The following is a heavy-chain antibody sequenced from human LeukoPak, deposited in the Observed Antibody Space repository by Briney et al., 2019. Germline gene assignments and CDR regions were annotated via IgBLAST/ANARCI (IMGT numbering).Heavy chain of an antibody. V-gene: IGHV4-34*01. CDR1: GGSFSGYY. J-gene: IGHJ4*02. CDR3: ARTTSYRVLPPDY. Sequence: SETLSLTCAVYGGSFSGYYWSWIRQPPGKGLEWIGEINHSGSTNYNPSLKRRVTISVDTSKNQFSLKLSSVTAADTAVYYCARTTSYRVLPPDYWGQGTLVTVSS. CDR2: INHSGST. D-gene: IGHD3-16*02.